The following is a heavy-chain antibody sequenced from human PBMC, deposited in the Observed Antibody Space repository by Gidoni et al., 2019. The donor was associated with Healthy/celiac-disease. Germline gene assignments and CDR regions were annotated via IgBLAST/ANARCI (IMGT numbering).Heavy chain of an antibody. Sequence: QVQLQESGPGLVKPSETLSLTCAVSGYSISSGYYWGWIRQPPGKGLEWIGSIYHSGSTYYNPSLKSRVTISVDTSKNQFSLKLSSVTAADTAVYYCARVALDSPGELPDLDYWGQGTLVTVSS. CDR3: ARVALDSPGELPDLDY. CDR1: GYSISSGYY. D-gene: IGHD1-26*01. CDR2: IYHSGST. J-gene: IGHJ4*02. V-gene: IGHV4-38-2*01.